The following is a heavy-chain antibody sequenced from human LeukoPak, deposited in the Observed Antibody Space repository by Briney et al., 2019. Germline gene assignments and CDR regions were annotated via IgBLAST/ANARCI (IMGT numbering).Heavy chain of an antibody. CDR3: ARDPYSGGYGAYYYYYMDV. CDR2: ITSSSSYM. Sequence: GGSLRLSCAASGFTFSAYNMNWVRRTPGKGLEWVSSITSSSSYMFYADSVRGRFTISRDNAENSLYLQMNSLRDEDTAVYYCARDPYSGGYGAYYYYYMDVWGKGTTVTVSS. CDR1: GFTFSAYN. J-gene: IGHJ6*03. D-gene: IGHD6-19*01. V-gene: IGHV3-21*01.